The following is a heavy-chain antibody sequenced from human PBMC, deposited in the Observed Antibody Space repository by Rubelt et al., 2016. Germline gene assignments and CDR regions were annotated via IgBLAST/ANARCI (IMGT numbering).Heavy chain of an antibody. Sequence: QVQLQESGPGLVKPSETLSLTCSVSGGSITSYYWSWIRQPPGKGLVWIGYIFHSGSPNYNPSLKSRVTIYVDKSTNHFSLKQRSGTAADTAVFYWAGTYYYASGSYEEGWFNPWGQGTLVTVSS. CDR3: AGTYYYASGSYEEGWFNP. J-gene: IGHJ5*02. V-gene: IGHV4-59*01. D-gene: IGHD3-10*01. CDR2: IFHSGSP. CDR1: GGSITSYY.